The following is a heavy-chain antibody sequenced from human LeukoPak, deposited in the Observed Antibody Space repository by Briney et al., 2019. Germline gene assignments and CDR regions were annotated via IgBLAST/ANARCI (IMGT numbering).Heavy chain of an antibody. CDR2: IYYSGHT. J-gene: IGHJ4*02. V-gene: IGHV4-30-4*08. D-gene: IGHD6-25*01. CDR3: AAQYSGWPLSRIDY. CDR1: GGSTSSGHYY. Sequence: SQTLSLTCTVSGGSTSSGHYYWTWIRQTPGKDLKWIGYIYYSGHTYYNPSLKGRITFSLDTSKNQFSLKLSSATAADTAVYYCAAQYSGWPLSRIDYWGRGTLVTVSS.